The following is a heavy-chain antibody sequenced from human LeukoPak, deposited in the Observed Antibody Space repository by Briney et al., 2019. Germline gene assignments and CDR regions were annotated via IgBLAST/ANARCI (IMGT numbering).Heavy chain of an antibody. J-gene: IGHJ4*02. CDR1: GFTFDDYA. CDR2: ISWNSGSI. CDR3: AKDYYYDSSGLLDY. Sequence: GGSLRLSSAASGFTFDDYAMHWVRQAPGKGLEWVSGISWNSGSIGYADSVKGRFTISRDNAKNSLYLQMNSLRAEDMALYYCAKDYYYDSSGLLDYRGQGTLVTVSS. D-gene: IGHD3-22*01. V-gene: IGHV3-9*03.